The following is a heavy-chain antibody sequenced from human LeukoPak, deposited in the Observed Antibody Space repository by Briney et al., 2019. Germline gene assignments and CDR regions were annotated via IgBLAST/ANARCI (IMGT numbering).Heavy chain of an antibody. CDR2: IRAYNGDT. Sequence: GASVKVSCKASPDTFTRYGITWVRQAPGQGLEWMGWIRAYNGDTKYAQKFQGRVTMSAERSTNTAYMELRGLTFDDTAVFYCATTTATSGSSLYWGQGTLVNVAS. CDR1: PDTFTRYG. V-gene: IGHV1-18*01. J-gene: IGHJ4*01. CDR3: ATTTATSGSSLY. D-gene: IGHD6-19*01.